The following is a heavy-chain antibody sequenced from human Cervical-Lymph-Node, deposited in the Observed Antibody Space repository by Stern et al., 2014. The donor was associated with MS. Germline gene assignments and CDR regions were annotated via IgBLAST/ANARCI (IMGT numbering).Heavy chain of an antibody. V-gene: IGHV7-4-1*02. Sequence: QVQLVQSGSELKKPGASVKVSCKASGYSFTNYAINWVRQAPGQGLEWMGWINTNTGHATYAQGYTGRFVLSLDTSVSTAYLQISSLKAEDTAVYYCARGGASWLYGMDVWGQGTTVTVSS. J-gene: IGHJ6*02. D-gene: IGHD5-12*01. CDR3: ARGGASWLYGMDV. CDR1: GYSFTNYA. CDR2: INTNTGHA.